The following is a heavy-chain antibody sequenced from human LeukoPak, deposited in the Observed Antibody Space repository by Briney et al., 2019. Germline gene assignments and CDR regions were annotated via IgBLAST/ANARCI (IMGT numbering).Heavy chain of an antibody. CDR1: GGSISSSY. CDR3: ARRRSGGRDFDF. D-gene: IGHD2-15*01. J-gene: IGHJ4*02. V-gene: IGHV4-4*09. Sequence: SEILSLTCTVSGGSISSSYWSWIRQPPGKGLEWIGYIYTSGSTNYNPSLKSRVTISVDTSKNQFSLNLSSVTAADTAVYYCARRRSGGRDFDFWGRGTLVTVSS. CDR2: IYTSGST.